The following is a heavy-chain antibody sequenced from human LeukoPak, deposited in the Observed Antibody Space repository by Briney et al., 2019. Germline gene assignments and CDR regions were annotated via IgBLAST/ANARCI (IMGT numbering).Heavy chain of an antibody. D-gene: IGHD2-2*01. CDR3: ARGMGVLVPAAT. CDR2: INPNSGGT. CDR1: GYTFIAYY. Sequence: GASVKVSCKASGYTFIAYYMHWVRQAPGQGLEWMGWINPNSGGTNYAQKFQGRVTMTRDTSISTAYMDLSRLRSDDTAVYYCARGMGVLVPAATWGQGTLVTVSS. V-gene: IGHV1-2*02. J-gene: IGHJ5*02.